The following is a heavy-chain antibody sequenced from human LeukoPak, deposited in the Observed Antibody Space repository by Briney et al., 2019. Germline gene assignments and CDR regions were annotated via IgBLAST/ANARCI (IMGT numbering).Heavy chain of an antibody. D-gene: IGHD3-10*01. J-gene: IGHJ4*02. CDR1: GHIFTNYD. Sequence: ASVKVSCKASGHIFTNYDIMWVRQATGQGPEWMGWMNSNSGNTGYAQKFRGRVTMTRDTSINTAYMELHSLTSEDTAVYYCARGRGGTVVRGYLDYWGRGTLVTVSS. CDR2: MNSNSGNT. V-gene: IGHV1-8*01. CDR3: ARGRGGTVVRGYLDY.